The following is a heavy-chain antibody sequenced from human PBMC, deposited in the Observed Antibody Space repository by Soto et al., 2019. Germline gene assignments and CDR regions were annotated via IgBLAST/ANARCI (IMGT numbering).Heavy chain of an antibody. Sequence: GGSLRLSFASSGFTFSTDWMSWFRQSPGKGLEWLANIKEDGSEKYYVDSVKGRFTISRDNAKHSLYLQMNSLRADDTAIYYCASHPPRGDYNKYATTYWGQGTLVTVSS. CDR3: ASHPPRGDYNKYATTY. D-gene: IGHD4-4*01. J-gene: IGHJ4*02. CDR1: GFTFSTDW. V-gene: IGHV3-7*03. CDR2: IKEDGSEK.